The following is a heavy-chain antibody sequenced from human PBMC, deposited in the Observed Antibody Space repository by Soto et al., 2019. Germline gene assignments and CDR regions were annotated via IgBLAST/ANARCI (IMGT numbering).Heavy chain of an antibody. CDR1: EFTLSNYA. Sequence: EAQLLESGGTLVQPGGSLRLSCAASEFTLSNYAMNWVRQTPGKGLEWVSGISERYSTTYYAASVKGRFTISRDNSKNSVYLQMGSLTAEDTALYYCAKGAMSHGWVLDNWGQGTLVTVSS. J-gene: IGHJ4*02. V-gene: IGHV3-23*01. CDR2: ISERYSTT. CDR3: AKGAMSHGWVLDN.